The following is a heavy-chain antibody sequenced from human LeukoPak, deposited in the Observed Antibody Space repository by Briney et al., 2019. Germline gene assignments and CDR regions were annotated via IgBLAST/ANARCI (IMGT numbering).Heavy chain of an antibody. CDR3: AKDGSLGRWSWDYFDY. V-gene: IGHV3-9*01. CDR1: GFTFDDYA. J-gene: IGHJ4*02. CDR2: ISWNSGSI. D-gene: IGHD2-21*01. Sequence: GRSLRLSCAASGFTFDDYAMHWVRQAPGKGLEWVSGISWNSGSIGYADSVKGRFTISRDNAKNSLYLQMNSLRAEDTALYYCAKDGSLGRWSWDYFDYWGQGTLVTVSS.